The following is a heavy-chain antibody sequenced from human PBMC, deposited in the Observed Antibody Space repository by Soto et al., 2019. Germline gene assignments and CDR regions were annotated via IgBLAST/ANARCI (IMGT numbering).Heavy chain of an antibody. V-gene: IGHV3-23*01. Sequence: GGSLRLSCAASGFTFSSYAMSWVRQAPGKGLEWVSAISGSGGSTYYADSVKGRFTISRDNSKNTLYLQMNSLRAEDTAVYYCAKAAYDFWSGYRALAFDIWGQGTMVTVSS. CDR1: GFTFSSYA. CDR2: ISGSGGST. CDR3: AKAAYDFWSGYRALAFDI. D-gene: IGHD3-3*01. J-gene: IGHJ3*02.